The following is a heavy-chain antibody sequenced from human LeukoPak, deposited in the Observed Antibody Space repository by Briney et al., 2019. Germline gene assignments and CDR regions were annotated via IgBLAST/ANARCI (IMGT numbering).Heavy chain of an antibody. CDR1: GGTFSSYA. J-gene: IGHJ6*02. CDR2: IIPILGIA. Sequence: SVKVSRKASGGTFSSYAISWVRQAPGQGLEWMGRIIPILGIANYAQKFQGRVTITADKSTSTAYMELSSLRSEDTAVYYCASPSSTSCYGPCYYYGMDVWGQGTTVTVSS. D-gene: IGHD2-2*01. V-gene: IGHV1-69*04. CDR3: ASPSSTSCYGPCYYYGMDV.